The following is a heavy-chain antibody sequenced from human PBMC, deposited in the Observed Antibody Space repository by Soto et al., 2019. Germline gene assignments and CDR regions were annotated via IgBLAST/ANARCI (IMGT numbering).Heavy chain of an antibody. Sequence: EVQLLESGGGLVQPGGSLRLSCAGSGFTFSTYAMAWVRQAPGKALEWVSTISDSGSNTQYVDSVEGRFTISRDNSKSTVFLHMNSLRADDSAVYYCARDVGGSSLFDYWGQGTLVTVSS. D-gene: IGHD1-26*01. CDR1: GFTFSTYA. J-gene: IGHJ4*02. CDR2: ISDSGSNT. CDR3: ARDVGGSSLFDY. V-gene: IGHV3-23*01.